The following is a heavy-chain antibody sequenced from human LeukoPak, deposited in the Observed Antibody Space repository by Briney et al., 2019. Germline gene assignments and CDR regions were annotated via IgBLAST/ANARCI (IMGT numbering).Heavy chain of an antibody. CDR1: GGTFSSYA. V-gene: IGHV1-69*05. D-gene: IGHD3-10*01. Sequence: SVKVSCKASGGTFSSYAISWVRQAPGQGLEWMGGIIPIFGTANYAQKLQGRVTMTTDTSTSTAYMELRSLRSDDTAVYYCARVNPLFITMVRGVLDYWGQGTLVTVSS. CDR2: IIPIFGTA. CDR3: ARVNPLFITMVRGVLDY. J-gene: IGHJ4*02.